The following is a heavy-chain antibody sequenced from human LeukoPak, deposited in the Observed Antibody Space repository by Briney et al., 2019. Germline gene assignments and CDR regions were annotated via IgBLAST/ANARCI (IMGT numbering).Heavy chain of an antibody. D-gene: IGHD3-10*01. CDR1: GGSISSSSYY. J-gene: IGHJ4*02. CDR3: ARGTYYYGSGSYYSFDY. Sequence: SETLSLTCTVSGGSISSSSYYWSWIRQPAGKGLEWIGRIYTSGSTNYNPSLKSRVTMSVDMSKNQFSLKLSSVTAADTAVYYCARGTYYYGSGSYYSFDYWGQGTLVTVSS. CDR2: IYTSGST. V-gene: IGHV4-61*02.